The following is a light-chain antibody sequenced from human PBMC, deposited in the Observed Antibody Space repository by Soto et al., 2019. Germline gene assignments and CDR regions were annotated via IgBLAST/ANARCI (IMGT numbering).Light chain of an antibody. CDR3: LQFKNWPLT. J-gene: IGKJ4*01. CDR1: QSVGSN. Sequence: EIVMTQSPATLSVSPGERVTLSCWASQSVGSNLAWYQRKPGQAPRLLIYGASTRATGIPARFSGSGSGTEFTLTIGSLQSEDFAVYYCLQFKNWPLTFGGGTKVDIK. CDR2: GAS. V-gene: IGKV3-15*01.